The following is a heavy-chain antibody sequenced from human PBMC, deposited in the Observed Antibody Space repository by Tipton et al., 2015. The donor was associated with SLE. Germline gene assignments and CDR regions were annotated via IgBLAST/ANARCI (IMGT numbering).Heavy chain of an antibody. CDR1: GGSFSGYY. J-gene: IGHJ1*01. D-gene: IGHD6-13*01. Sequence: TLSLTCAVYGGSFSGYYWSWIRQPPGKGLEWIGEINHSGNTNQNPSLKSRVTISVDTSKNQFSLKLSSVTAADTAVYYCARTGYSSSWLYFQHWGQGTLVTVSS. CDR3: ARTGYSSSWLYFQH. CDR2: INHSGNT. V-gene: IGHV4-34*01.